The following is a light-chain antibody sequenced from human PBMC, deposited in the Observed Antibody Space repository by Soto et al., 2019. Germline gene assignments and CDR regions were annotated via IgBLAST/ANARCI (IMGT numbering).Light chain of an antibody. CDR2: GAS. J-gene: IGKJ2*01. CDR3: QQYNNWPPYT. V-gene: IGKV3-15*01. CDR1: QSVSSN. Sequence: EKVMTQSPATLSVSPGERATLSCRASQSVSSNLAWYQQKPGQAPRLLIYGASTRATGIPARFSGSGSGTEFTLTISSLQPEDFAVYYCQQYNNWPPYTFGQGTKLEIK.